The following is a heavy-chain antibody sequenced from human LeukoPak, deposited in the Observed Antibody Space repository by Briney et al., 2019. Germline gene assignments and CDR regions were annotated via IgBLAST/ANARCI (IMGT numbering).Heavy chain of an antibody. V-gene: IGHV4-39*01. D-gene: IGHD1-1*01. CDR3: ARHDYNLPFDP. CDR1: GGSISSSSYY. J-gene: IGHJ5*02. CDR2: IYYSGST. Sequence: PSETLSLTCTVSGGSISSSSYYWGWIRQPPGKGLEWIGSIYYSGSTYYNPSLKSRVTISVDTSKNQFSLKLSSVTAADTAVYYCARHDYNLPFDPWGQGTLVTVSS.